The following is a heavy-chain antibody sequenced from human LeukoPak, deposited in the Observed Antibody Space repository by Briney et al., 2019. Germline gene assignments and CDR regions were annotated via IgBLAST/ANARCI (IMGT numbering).Heavy chain of an antibody. CDR2: TIGSGYNT. D-gene: IGHD6-13*01. J-gene: IGHJ4*02. V-gene: IGHV3-23*01. CDR1: GFTFSNYA. Sequence: HTGGSLRLSCAASGFTFSNYAMSWVRQAPGKGLEWVSATIGSGYNTYYADSVKGRFTISRDNSKNTLYLQMNSLRVEDTAVYYCAKVAAVGYLEDWGQGTLVTVSS. CDR3: AKVAAVGYLED.